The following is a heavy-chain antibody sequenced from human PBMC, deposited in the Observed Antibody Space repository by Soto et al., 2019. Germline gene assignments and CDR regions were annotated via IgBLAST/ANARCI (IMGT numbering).Heavy chain of an antibody. V-gene: IGHV1-18*01. CDR1: GYTLSNYG. D-gene: IGHD3-3*01. CDR3: VRDHHDFSSDYHYYHMDV. J-gene: IGHJ6*03. CDR2: SSTYNGNT. Sequence: QAQLVQSGAEMKKPGASVKVSCKASGYTLSNYGISWVRQAPGQGLEWMGWSSTYNGNTKYAKKFQGRVTMTTDTSNSTAYMELRSLRSNDTAVYYCVRDHHDFSSDYHYYHMDVWGKGTTVTGSS.